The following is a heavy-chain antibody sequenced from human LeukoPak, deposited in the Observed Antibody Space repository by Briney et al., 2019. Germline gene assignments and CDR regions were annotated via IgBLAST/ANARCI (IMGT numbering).Heavy chain of an antibody. CDR1: GFTFSNAW. CDR2: IGTSGGST. CDR3: AKVGTTITTYSYYYMDV. V-gene: IGHV3-23*01. J-gene: IGHJ6*03. Sequence: PGGSLRLSCAASGFTFSNAWMSWVRQAPGKGLEWVSGIGTSGGSTYYADSVTGRFTISRDNSKNTLYLQMNSLRADDTAIYYCAKVGTTITTYSYYYMDVWGNGTTVAVSS. D-gene: IGHD4-11*01.